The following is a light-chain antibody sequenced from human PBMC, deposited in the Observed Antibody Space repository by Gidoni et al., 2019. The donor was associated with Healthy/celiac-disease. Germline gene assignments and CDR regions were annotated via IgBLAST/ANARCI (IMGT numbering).Light chain of an antibody. CDR2: AAS. CDR1: QSISSY. Sequence: DIQMTQSPSSLSASVGDRVTITCRASQSISSYLNWYQQKPGKAPKLLIYAASSLQSGVPSRLSGSGSGTDFTITISSLQPEDFATYYCQQSYSTPPAFGPXTKVDIK. CDR3: QQSYSTPPA. V-gene: IGKV1-39*01. J-gene: IGKJ3*01.